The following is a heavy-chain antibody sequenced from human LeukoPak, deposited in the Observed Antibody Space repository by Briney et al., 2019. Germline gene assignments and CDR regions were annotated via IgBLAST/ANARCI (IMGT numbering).Heavy chain of an antibody. CDR3: AKGRSEVVLAAMNY. CDR1: GFTFDDYA. Sequence: GGSLRLSCAASGFTFDDYAMHWVRQAPGKGLEWVSGISGSGDSTYYADSVKGRFTISRENSKDTLYLQMNTLGAEDTAIYYCAKGRSEVVLAAMNYWGQGTLVTVSS. CDR2: ISGSGDST. D-gene: IGHD2-15*01. J-gene: IGHJ4*02. V-gene: IGHV3-23*01.